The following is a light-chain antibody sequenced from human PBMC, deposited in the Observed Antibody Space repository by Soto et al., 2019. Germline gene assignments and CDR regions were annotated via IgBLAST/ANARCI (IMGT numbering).Light chain of an antibody. V-gene: IGKV3-20*01. CDR3: QKYGSSLFT. J-gene: IGKJ3*01. Sequence: EIVLTQSPGTLSLSPGERATLSCRASQSVSSSYLAWYQQKPGQAPRLLIYGASSRATGIPDSFSGSGSGTDFTITISRLEHEDFAVYYCQKYGSSLFTFGPGTKVDIK. CDR2: GAS. CDR1: QSVSSSY.